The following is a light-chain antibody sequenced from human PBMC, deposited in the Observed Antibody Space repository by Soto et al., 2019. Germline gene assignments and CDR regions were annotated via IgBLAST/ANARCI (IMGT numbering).Light chain of an antibody. J-gene: IGKJ1*01. CDR2: DAS. Sequence: EIVLTQSPATLSLSPGEGATLSCRASQSISTHLAWYQQRPGQAPRLLIYDASNRATGIPARFSGSGSGTDFTLTINSLEPEYFAVYYCQQRSDWPPWTFGQGTKVEIK. CDR1: QSISTH. V-gene: IGKV3-11*01. CDR3: QQRSDWPPWT.